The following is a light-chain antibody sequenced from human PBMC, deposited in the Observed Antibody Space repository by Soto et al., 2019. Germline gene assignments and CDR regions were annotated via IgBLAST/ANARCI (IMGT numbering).Light chain of an antibody. Sequence: DIQMTQSPSTLSVSLGDRATLSCRASQSISSWLAWYQQKPGKPPRLLIYGASSLESGVPARFSGSGSGTEFTLTISSLQPDDFATYYCQQYNSYSRTFGQGTKVDI. CDR2: GAS. CDR1: QSISSW. V-gene: IGKV1-5*01. CDR3: QQYNSYSRT. J-gene: IGKJ1*01.